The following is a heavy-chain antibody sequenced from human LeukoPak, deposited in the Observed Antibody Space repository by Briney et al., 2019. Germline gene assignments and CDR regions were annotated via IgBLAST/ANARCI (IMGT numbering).Heavy chain of an antibody. D-gene: IGHD3-10*01. CDR3: ARAVPMTRGVNFYDY. CDR2: IGITGDT. CDR1: GFTFSSSD. Sequence: GGSLRLSCVASGFTFSSSDMHWVRQAIGKGLEWVSAIGITGDTYYPGSVKGRFTISRENARNSLYLQMNSLRVGDSAVYYCARAVPMTRGVNFYDYWGQGTLVTVSS. J-gene: IGHJ4*02. V-gene: IGHV3-13*01.